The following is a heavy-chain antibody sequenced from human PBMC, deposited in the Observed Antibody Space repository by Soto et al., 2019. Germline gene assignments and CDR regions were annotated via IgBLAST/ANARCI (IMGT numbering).Heavy chain of an antibody. J-gene: IGHJ5*02. D-gene: IGHD2-15*01. CDR2: IWYDGSNK. V-gene: IGHV3-33*01. CDR1: GFTFSSYG. Sequence: PGGSLRLSCAASGFTFSSYGMHWVRQAPGKGLEWVAVIWYDGSNKYYADSVKGRFTISRDNSKNTLYLQMNSLRAEDTAVYYCARERIAAPNRFDPWGQGTLVTVSS. CDR3: ARERIAAPNRFDP.